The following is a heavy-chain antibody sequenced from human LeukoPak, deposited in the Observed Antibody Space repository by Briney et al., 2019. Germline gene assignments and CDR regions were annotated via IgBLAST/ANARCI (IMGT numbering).Heavy chain of an antibody. CDR2: ISYDGSNK. CDR3: VRRGTSWTIGNTDY. J-gene: IGHJ4*02. CDR1: GFTFSTYG. Sequence: GGSLRLSCAASGFTFSTYGMYWVRQAPGKGLEWVAVISYDGSNKYYADSVKGRFTISRDNAKNSLYLQMNSLRAEDTAVYYCVRRGTSWTIGNTDYWGQGTLVTVSS. V-gene: IGHV3-30*03. D-gene: IGHD4-11*01.